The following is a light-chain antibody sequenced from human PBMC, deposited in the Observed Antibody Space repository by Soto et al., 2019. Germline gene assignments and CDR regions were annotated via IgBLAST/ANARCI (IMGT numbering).Light chain of an antibody. CDR2: DVS. CDR3: SSYTSSSTDVV. J-gene: IGLJ2*01. Sequence: QSALTQPASVSGSPGQSITISCTGTSSDVGGYNYVSWYQQHPGKAPKLMIYDVSNRPSGVSNRFSGSKSGNTASLTISGLQAEDEADYYCSSYTSSSTDVVFGGGTKLIVL. CDR1: SSDVGGYNY. V-gene: IGLV2-14*01.